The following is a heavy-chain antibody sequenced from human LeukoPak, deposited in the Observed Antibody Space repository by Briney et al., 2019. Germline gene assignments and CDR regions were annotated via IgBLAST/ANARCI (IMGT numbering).Heavy chain of an antibody. V-gene: IGHV3-30*18. CDR1: GFTFSSHG. Sequence: GRSLRLSCAASGFTFSSHGMHWVRQAPGKGLEWVAVISYEGSIKYYADSVKGRFTISRDNSKNTLYLQMNSLRAEDTAVYYCAKCQGRVCSSTPHGMDVWGRGITVTVSS. CDR3: AKCQGRVCSSTPHGMDV. D-gene: IGHD2-2*01. CDR2: ISYEGSIK. J-gene: IGHJ6*02.